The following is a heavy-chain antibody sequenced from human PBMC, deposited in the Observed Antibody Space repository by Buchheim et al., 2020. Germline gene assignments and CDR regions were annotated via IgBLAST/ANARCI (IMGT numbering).Heavy chain of an antibody. Sequence: QVQLVESGGGVVQPGRSLRLSCAASGFTFSSYAMHWVRQAPGKGLEWVAVISYDGSNKYYADSVKGRFTISRDNSKNTLYLQMNSLRAEDTAVYYCVRSGYDSRRESTYFDYWGQGTL. CDR2: ISYDGSNK. V-gene: IGHV3-30*01. D-gene: IGHD5-12*01. J-gene: IGHJ4*02. CDR1: GFTFSSYA. CDR3: VRSGYDSRRESTYFDY.